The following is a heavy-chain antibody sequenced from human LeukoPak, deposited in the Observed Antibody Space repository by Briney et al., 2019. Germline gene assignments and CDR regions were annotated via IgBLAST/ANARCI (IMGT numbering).Heavy chain of an antibody. D-gene: IGHD1-26*01. V-gene: IGHV1-8*01. CDR3: ARVTGSIDY. Sequence: ASVKVSCKASGYTFTNYDINWVRHATGQGPEWMGWVNTNSGNTGYAQKFQGRVTMTRDTSISTAYMELRSLRFDDTAVYYCARVTGSIDYWGQGTLVTVSS. CDR2: VNTNSGNT. CDR1: GYTFTNYD. J-gene: IGHJ4*02.